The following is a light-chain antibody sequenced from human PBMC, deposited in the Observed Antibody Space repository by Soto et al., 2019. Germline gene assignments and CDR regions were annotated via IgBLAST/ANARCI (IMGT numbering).Light chain of an antibody. V-gene: IGKV1-27*01. CDR1: PGLLTY. CDR2: AAS. J-gene: IGKJ5*01. CDR3: QHSYSTPLSIP. Sequence: MAQYPSARYAHVVAPFALTGRARPGLLTYLAWYQQKPGQVPELLIQAASTLQPGGPSRFSGSGSGAEFTLTISSLQPEDFATYYCQHSYSTPLSIPFGQGTRLEI.